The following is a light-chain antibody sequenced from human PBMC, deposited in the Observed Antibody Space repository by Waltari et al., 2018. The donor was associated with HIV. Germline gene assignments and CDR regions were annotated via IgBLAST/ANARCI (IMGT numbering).Light chain of an antibody. CDR1: TSKIGAPYD. V-gene: IGLV1-40*01. CDR3: QSYDSSLCASV. J-gene: IGLJ3*02. Sequence: QSVLTQPPSVSGAPGRSVIITCTGNTSKIGAPYDVHWYQQRQGAAPEFLISESTNRPSAGRDRLSGCKYGTSASRAITGLQAGDEADYYCQSYDSSLCASVFGVGTKLTVL. CDR2: EST.